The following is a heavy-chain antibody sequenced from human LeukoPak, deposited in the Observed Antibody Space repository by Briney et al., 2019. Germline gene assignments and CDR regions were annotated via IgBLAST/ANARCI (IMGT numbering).Heavy chain of an antibody. V-gene: IGHV4-4*09. Sequence: AETLCLTCAASGGSISSYYWSWIRQPPGKGLEWIAYIYTSGSTNYNPSLKSRVTISVDTSKNQFSLKLSSVTAADTAVYYCARLAPHDYYDSSGYSGPRFDPWGQGTLVTVSS. D-gene: IGHD3-22*01. CDR3: ARLAPHDYYDSSGYSGPRFDP. CDR1: GGSISSYY. CDR2: IYTSGST. J-gene: IGHJ5*02.